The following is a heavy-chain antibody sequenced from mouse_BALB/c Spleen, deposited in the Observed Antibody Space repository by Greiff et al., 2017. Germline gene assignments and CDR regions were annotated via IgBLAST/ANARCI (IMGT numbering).Heavy chain of an antibody. Sequence: EVQLVESGPSLVKPSQTLSLTCSVTGDSITSGYWNWIRKFPGNKLEYMGYISYSGSTYYNPSLKSRISITRDTSKNQYYLQLNSVTTEDTATYYCARKAKYGNYDWYFDVWGAGTTVTVSS. V-gene: IGHV3-8*02. CDR1: GDSITSGY. CDR2: ISYSGST. CDR3: ARKAKYGNYDWYFDV. J-gene: IGHJ1*01. D-gene: IGHD2-10*02.